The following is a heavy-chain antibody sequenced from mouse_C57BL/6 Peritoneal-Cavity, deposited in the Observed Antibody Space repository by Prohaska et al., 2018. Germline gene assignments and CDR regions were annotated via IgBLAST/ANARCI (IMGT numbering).Heavy chain of an antibody. CDR1: GFTFSGFW. J-gene: IGHJ1*03. CDR2: INSDGSAI. CDR3: MRYGSYWYFDV. Sequence: EVQLLETGGGLVQPRGSRGLSCEGSGFTFSGFWMSWVRQTPGKTLEWIGDINSDGSAINYAPSIKDRFTIFRDNDKSTLYLQMSNVRSEDTATYFCMRYGSYWYFDVWGTGTTVTVSS. D-gene: IGHD4-1*01. V-gene: IGHV11-2*01.